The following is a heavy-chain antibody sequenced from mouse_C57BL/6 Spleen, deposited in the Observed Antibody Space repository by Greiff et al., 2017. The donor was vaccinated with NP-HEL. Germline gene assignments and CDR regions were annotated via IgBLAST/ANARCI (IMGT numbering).Heavy chain of an antibody. Sequence: EVNVVESGGGLVKPGGSLKLSCAASGFTFSSYTMSWVRQTPEKRLEWVATISGGGGNTYYPDSVKGRFTLSRDNAKNTLYLQMSSLRSEDTALYYCASGPHAPFDYWGQGTTLTVSS. V-gene: IGHV5-9*01. CDR1: GFTFSSYT. J-gene: IGHJ2*01. CDR2: ISGGGGNT. CDR3: ASGPHAPFDY.